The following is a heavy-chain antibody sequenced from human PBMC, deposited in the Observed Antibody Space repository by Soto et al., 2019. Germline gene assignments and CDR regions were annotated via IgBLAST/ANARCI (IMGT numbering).Heavy chain of an antibody. J-gene: IGHJ5*02. Sequence: PSETLSLTCTVSGDYISSGGYYWSWIRQHPGKGLEWIGYIYYSGSTYYNPSLKSRVTISVDTSKNQFSLKLSSVTAADTAVYYCARLGPYASGTYSFRHNRFDPWGQGTLVTVSS. D-gene: IGHD3-10*01. V-gene: IGHV4-31*03. CDR2: IYYSGST. CDR3: ARLGPYASGTYSFRHNRFDP. CDR1: GDYISSGGYY.